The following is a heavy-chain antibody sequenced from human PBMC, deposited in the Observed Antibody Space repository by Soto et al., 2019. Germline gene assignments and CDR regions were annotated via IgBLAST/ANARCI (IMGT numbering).Heavy chain of an antibody. J-gene: IGHJ5*02. CDR1: RDSISTYY. D-gene: IGHD1-26*01. Sequence: SETLSLTCTVSRDSISTYYWSWIRQPPGKGLEWLGSIRYSESTNYNPSLKSRVTILIDTSKNQFSLKVKSVTAADTAVYYCARTWENWFDPWGQGTLVTVSS. CDR2: IRYSEST. CDR3: ARTWENWFDP. V-gene: IGHV4-59*01.